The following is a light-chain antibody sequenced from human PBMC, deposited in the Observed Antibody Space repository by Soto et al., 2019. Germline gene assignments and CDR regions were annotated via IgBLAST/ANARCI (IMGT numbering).Light chain of an antibody. CDR3: QQSSSSPRT. Sequence: EIVLTQSPGTLSVSPGERATLSCRASQSVGRNYLAWFQQKPGQPPRLLISHASTTATGIPDRFSGSGSGADFTLTIRAVEPEDFAVYYCQQSSSSPRTFGGGTRVEI. CDR1: QSVGRNY. V-gene: IGKV3-20*01. CDR2: HAS. J-gene: IGKJ4*01.